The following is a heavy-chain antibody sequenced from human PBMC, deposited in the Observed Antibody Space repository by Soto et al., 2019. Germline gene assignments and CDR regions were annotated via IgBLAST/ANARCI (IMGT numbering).Heavy chain of an antibody. Sequence: SETLSLTCTVSGGSVSSGSYYWSWIRQPPGKGLEWIGYIYYSGSTNYNPSLKSRVTISVDTSKNQFSLKLSSVTAADTAVYYCARDSGLLDAFDIWGQGTMVTVSS. CDR2: IYYSGST. CDR3: ARDSGLLDAFDI. J-gene: IGHJ3*02. V-gene: IGHV4-61*01. D-gene: IGHD3-22*01. CDR1: GGSVSSGSYY.